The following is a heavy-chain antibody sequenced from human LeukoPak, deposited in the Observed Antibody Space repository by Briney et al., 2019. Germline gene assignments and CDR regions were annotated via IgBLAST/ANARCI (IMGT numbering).Heavy chain of an antibody. CDR1: GGSISSGDYY. CDR3: ARVPKTVDTAMGTFDY. D-gene: IGHD5-18*01. V-gene: IGHV4-30-4*01. CDR2: IYYSGST. Sequence: SQTLSLTCTVSGGSISSGDYYWSWIRQPPGKGLEWIGYIYYSGSTYYNPSLKSRVTISVDTSKNQFSLKLSSVTAADTAVYYCARVPKTVDTAMGTFDYWGQGTLVTVSS. J-gene: IGHJ4*02.